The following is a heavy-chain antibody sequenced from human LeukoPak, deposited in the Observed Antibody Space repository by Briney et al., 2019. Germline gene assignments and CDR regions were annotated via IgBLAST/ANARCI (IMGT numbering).Heavy chain of an antibody. CDR1: GGSISSGGYS. V-gene: IGHV4-30-2*01. CDR3: ARHTRPDQSGRHSRTGWGFYYYFYGMDV. J-gene: IGHJ6*02. CDR2: IYHSGST. Sequence: SETLSLTCAVSGGSISSGGYSWSWIRQPPGKGLEWIGYIYHSGSTYYNPSLKSRVTISVDRSTYTAYLQWSSLQASDTAVYYCARHTRPDQSGRHSRTGWGFYYYFYGMDVWGQGTTVTVSS. D-gene: IGHD1-26*01.